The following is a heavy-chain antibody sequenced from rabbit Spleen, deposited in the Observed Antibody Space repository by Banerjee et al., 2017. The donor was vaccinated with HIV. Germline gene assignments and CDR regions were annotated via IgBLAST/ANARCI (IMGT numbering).Heavy chain of an antibody. J-gene: IGHJ4*01. CDR1: GFDFSSYG. D-gene: IGHD3-1*01. CDR3: ARDPGDYFNL. Sequence: QEQLVESGGGLVQPGGSLKLSCKASGFDFSSYGVSWVRQAPGKGLEWIACINAVTGKAVYASWAKGRFTFSKTSSTTVTLQMTGLTAADTATYFCARDPGDYFNLWGPGTLVTVS. V-gene: IGHV1S45*01. CDR2: INAVTGKA.